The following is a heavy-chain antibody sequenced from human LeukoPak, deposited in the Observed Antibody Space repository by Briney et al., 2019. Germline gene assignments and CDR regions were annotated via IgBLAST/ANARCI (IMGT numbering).Heavy chain of an antibody. CDR2: ISWNSGSI. V-gene: IGHV3-9*01. Sequence: PGGSLRLSCAASGFTFSSYAMHWVRQAPGKGLEWVSGISWNSGSIGYADSVKGRFTISRDNAKNSLYLQMNSLRAEDTALYYCAKDSTSSIAARWGFDYWGQGTLVTVSS. CDR1: GFTFSSYA. CDR3: AKDSTSSIAARWGFDY. D-gene: IGHD6-6*01. J-gene: IGHJ4*02.